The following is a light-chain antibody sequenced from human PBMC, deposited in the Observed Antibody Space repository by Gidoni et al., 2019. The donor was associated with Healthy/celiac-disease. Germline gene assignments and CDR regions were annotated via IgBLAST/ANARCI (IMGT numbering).Light chain of an antibody. Sequence: SSVLTQPPSVSVAPGKTAIITCGGNNIGGKSVHWYQQKPGQAPVLVIYYDSDRPSGIPERFSGSNSGNTATLTISWVEAGDEADYYCQVWDTTSDHVVFGGGTTLTVL. CDR2: YDS. CDR1: NIGGKS. J-gene: IGLJ2*01. V-gene: IGLV3-21*04. CDR3: QVWDTTSDHVV.